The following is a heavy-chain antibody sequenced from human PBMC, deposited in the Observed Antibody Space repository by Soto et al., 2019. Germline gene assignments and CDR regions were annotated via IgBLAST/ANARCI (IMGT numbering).Heavy chain of an antibody. CDR2: IYHSGST. J-gene: IGHJ6*02. Sequence: SETLSLTCTVSGGSISSSSYYWGWIRQPPGKGLEWIGSIYHSGSTYYNPSLKSRVTISVDTSKNQFSLKLSSVTAADTAVYYCARETVTTFYYYYGMDVWGQGTTVTVSS. D-gene: IGHD4-17*01. CDR1: GGSISSSSYY. CDR3: ARETVTTFYYYYGMDV. V-gene: IGHV4-39*01.